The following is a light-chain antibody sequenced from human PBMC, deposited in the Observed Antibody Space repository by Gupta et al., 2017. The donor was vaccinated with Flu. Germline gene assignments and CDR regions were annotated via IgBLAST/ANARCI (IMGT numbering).Light chain of an antibody. V-gene: IGLV3-19*01. J-gene: IGLJ3*02. CDR3: YSRAGNGNHHSVV. CDR2: GYN. Sequence: SSELTPDPAVSVALGQTVRITCQGDSLRNYYASWYQQKPGQAPVVVIYGYNNRPSGIPDRFSGSSSGNAASFTITRDQAEDEADDYCYSRAGNGNHHSVVFGGGTKMTVL. CDR1: SLRNYY.